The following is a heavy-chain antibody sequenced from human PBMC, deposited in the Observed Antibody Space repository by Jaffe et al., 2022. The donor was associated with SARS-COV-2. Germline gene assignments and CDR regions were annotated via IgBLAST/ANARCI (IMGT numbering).Heavy chain of an antibody. J-gene: IGHJ6*02. CDR1: GYTFSNYG. CDR3: ARHLALRYSFGNYGMDV. Sequence: QVQLVQSGAEVKKPGASVKVSCKASGYTFSNYGFSWVRQAPGQGLEWMGWIGTYNVNTNYAEKFQGRVAMTTDTSTRTAYMELGSLTSDDTAVYYCARHLALRYSFGNYGMDVWGLGTTVTVSS. V-gene: IGHV1-18*01. D-gene: IGHD5-18*01. CDR2: IGTYNVNT.